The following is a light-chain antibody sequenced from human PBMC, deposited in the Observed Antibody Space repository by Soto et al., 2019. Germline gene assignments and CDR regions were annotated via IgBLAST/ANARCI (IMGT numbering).Light chain of an antibody. Sequence: QSVPTQPTSVPGSPGQSITISCTGTSSDVGGYNHVSWYQHHPGKAPKLMICDVSDRPSGVSNRFSGSKSGNTASLTISGLQAEDEADYYCSSYTSSSTPWVFGTGTKVTVL. CDR3: SSYTSSSTPWV. CDR2: DVS. J-gene: IGLJ1*01. V-gene: IGLV2-14*03. CDR1: SSDVGGYNH.